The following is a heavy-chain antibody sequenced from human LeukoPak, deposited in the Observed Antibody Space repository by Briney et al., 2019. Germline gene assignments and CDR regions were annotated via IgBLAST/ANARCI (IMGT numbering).Heavy chain of an antibody. Sequence: KPSETLSLTCAVYGGSFSGYYWSWIRQPPGKGLEWIGEIKHSGSTNYNPSLKSRVTISVDTSKNQFSLKLSSVTAADTAVYYCASGTIVVVPAATYYDFWSGYSWFDPWGQGTLVTVSS. CDR3: ASGTIVVVPAATYYDFWSGYSWFDP. D-gene: IGHD3-3*01. CDR1: GGSFSGYY. CDR2: IKHSGST. J-gene: IGHJ5*02. V-gene: IGHV4-34*01.